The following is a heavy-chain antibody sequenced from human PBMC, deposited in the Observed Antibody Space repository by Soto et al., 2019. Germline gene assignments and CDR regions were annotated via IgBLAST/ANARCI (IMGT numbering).Heavy chain of an antibody. Sequence: EVQLLESGGGLVQPGGSLRLSCAASGFTFSSYAMSWVRQAPGKGLEWVSGISGSAGSTYYTDSVKGRFTISRDNSKTKVYLQMNSRRAEDTAVYYCAKDPDPYDFWSGPFDYWGQGTLVTVSS. CDR2: ISGSAGST. J-gene: IGHJ4*02. D-gene: IGHD3-3*01. CDR1: GFTFSSYA. CDR3: AKDPDPYDFWSGPFDY. V-gene: IGHV3-23*01.